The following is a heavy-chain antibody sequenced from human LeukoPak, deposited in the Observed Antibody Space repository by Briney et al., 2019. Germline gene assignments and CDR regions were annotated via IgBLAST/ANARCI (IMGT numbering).Heavy chain of an antibody. D-gene: IGHD6-13*01. Sequence: GESLKISCAASGFTFSSYSMNWVRQAPGKGLEWVSSISSSSSYIYYADSVKGRFTISRDNAKNSLYLQMNSLRAEDTAVYYCARDPRPAAAGPQSGDYWGQGTLVTVSS. J-gene: IGHJ4*02. CDR1: GFTFSSYS. CDR2: ISSSSSYI. CDR3: ARDPRPAAAGPQSGDY. V-gene: IGHV3-21*01.